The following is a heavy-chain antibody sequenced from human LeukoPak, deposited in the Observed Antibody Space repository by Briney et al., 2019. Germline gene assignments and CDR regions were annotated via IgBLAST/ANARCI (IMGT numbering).Heavy chain of an antibody. Sequence: GASEKVSCKASGYTFTSYDINWVRQAPGQGLEWMGWMNPNSGNTGYAQKFQGRVTTTRNTSISTAYMELSSLRSEDTAVYYCAITDTLDTGYDYWGQGTLVTVSS. V-gene: IGHV1-8*01. J-gene: IGHJ4*02. CDR1: GYTFTSYD. CDR3: AITDTLDTGYDY. D-gene: IGHD3-9*01. CDR2: MNPNSGNT.